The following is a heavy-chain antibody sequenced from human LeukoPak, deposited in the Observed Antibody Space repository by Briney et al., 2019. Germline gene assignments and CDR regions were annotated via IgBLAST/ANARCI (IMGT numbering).Heavy chain of an antibody. CDR2: INPNSGGT. V-gene: IGHV1-2*04. Sequence: GASVKVSCKASGYTFTGYYKHWVRQAPGQGLEWMGWINPNSGGTNYAQKFQGWVTMTRDTSISTAYMELSRLRSDDTAVYYCARGDDTVTPYYYGMDVWGQGTTVTVSS. D-gene: IGHD4-17*01. CDR1: GYTFTGYY. J-gene: IGHJ6*02. CDR3: ARGDDTVTPYYYGMDV.